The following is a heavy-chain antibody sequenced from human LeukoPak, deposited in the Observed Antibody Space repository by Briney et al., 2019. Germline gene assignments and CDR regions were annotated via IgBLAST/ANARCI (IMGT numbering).Heavy chain of an antibody. V-gene: IGHV3-11*06. D-gene: IGHD5-18*01. CDR1: GFTFSDYY. Sequence: PGGSLRLSCAASGFTFSDYYMSWIRQAPGKGLESVSYISSSSSYTNYADSVKGRFTISRDNAKNSLYLQMNTLRAEDTAVYYCARVDSYCSVLYYFDYWGQGTLVTVSS. J-gene: IGHJ4*02. CDR2: ISSSSSYT. CDR3: ARVDSYCSVLYYFDY.